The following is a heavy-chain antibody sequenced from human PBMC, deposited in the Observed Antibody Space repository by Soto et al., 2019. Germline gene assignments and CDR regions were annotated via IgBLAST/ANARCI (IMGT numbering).Heavy chain of an antibody. D-gene: IGHD3-9*01. CDR2: IDWDDDK. CDR3: ARIPVLRYFDWFPVGDYYYYGMDV. Sequence: SRPTLVNNTQTLTLTCTFSGFSLSTSGMCVSWIRQPPGKALEWLALIDWDDDKYYSTSLKTRLTISKDTSKSQVVLTMTNMDPVDTATYYCARIPVLRYFDWFPVGDYYYYGMDVWGQGTTVTVSS. CDR1: GFSLSTSGMC. J-gene: IGHJ6*02. V-gene: IGHV2-70*01.